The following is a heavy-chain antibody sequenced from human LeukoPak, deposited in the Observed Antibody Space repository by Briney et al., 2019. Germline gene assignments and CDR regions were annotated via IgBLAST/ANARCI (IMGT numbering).Heavy chain of an antibody. V-gene: IGHV3-74*01. CDR2: INSDGSST. CDR1: GFTFSSYW. CDR3: ARDRPDYDILTGYSNLFDY. Sequence: GGSLRLSCAASGFTFSSYWMHWVRHAPGKGLVWVSRINSDGSSTSYADSVKGRFTISRDNAKNTLYLQMNSLRAEDTAVYYCARDRPDYDILTGYSNLFDYWGQGTLVTVSS. D-gene: IGHD3-9*01. J-gene: IGHJ4*02.